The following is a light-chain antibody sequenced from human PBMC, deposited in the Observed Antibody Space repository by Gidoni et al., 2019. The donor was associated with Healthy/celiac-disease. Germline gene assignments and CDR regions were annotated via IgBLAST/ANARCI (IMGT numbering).Light chain of an antibody. V-gene: IGKV3-15*01. CDR3: QQYNNWLRT. J-gene: IGKJ1*01. Sequence: ELVMTLSPATLTVSPGERATLSCRASQSVSSNLAWYQQKPGQAPRRLIYGASTRATGIPARFSGSGSGTEFTLTISSLQSEDFAVYYCQQYNNWLRTFGQGTKVEIK. CDR2: GAS. CDR1: QSVSSN.